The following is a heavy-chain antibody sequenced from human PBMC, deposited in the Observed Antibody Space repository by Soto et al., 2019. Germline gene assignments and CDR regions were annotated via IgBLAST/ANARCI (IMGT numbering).Heavy chain of an antibody. CDR3: AKDSLGGGLHLGPQNYYGLDV. D-gene: IGHD3-16*01. CDR2: VSRSDGSA. V-gene: IGHV3-23*01. Sequence: EVQLLESGGGLVQPGGSLTLSCEASGFTFKNYAMSWVRQGPGKGLECVSGVSRSDGSAYYADSVKGRCTISRDKSKNTMHLQMNILRVYDTAVYYCAKDSLGGGLHLGPQNYYGLDVWGQGTTVTVSS. CDR1: GFTFKNYA. J-gene: IGHJ6*02.